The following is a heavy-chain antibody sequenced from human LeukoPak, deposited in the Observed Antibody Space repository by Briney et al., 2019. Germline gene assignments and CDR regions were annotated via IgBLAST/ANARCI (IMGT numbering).Heavy chain of an antibody. V-gene: IGHV1-2*02. J-gene: IGHJ5*02. CDR3: ARRSRGYSYGLRTNWFDP. CDR2: INPNSGGT. Sequence: ASVKVSCKASGYTFTGYYMHWVRQAPGQGLEWMGWINPNSGGTNYAQKFQGRVTMTRDTSISTAYMELSRLRSDDTAVYYCARRSRGYSYGLRTNWFDPWGQGTLVTVSS. CDR1: GYTFTGYY. D-gene: IGHD5-18*01.